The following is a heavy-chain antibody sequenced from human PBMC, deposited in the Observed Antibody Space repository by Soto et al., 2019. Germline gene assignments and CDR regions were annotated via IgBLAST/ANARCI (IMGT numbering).Heavy chain of an antibody. J-gene: IGHJ4*02. D-gene: IGHD3-16*01. CDR2: ISSTASNTL. V-gene: IGHV3-48*02. CDR1: GFAFSTYS. CDR3: ARRGMTAFDY. Sequence: GGSLRLSCAASGFAFSTYSMNWVRQAPGKGLEWVSYISSTASNTLYYADSVKGRFTISRDNAKNSLFLQMSSLRDEDTAVYYCARRGMTAFDYWGQGTLVTVSS.